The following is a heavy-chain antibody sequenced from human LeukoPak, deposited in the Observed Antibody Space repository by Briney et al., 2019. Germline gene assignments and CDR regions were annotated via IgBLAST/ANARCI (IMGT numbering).Heavy chain of an antibody. D-gene: IGHD1-1*01. CDR3: ATEYDNLDDYFDY. CDR2: ISSDGSKK. J-gene: IGHJ4*02. V-gene: IGHV3-30*03. Sequence: AGSLRLSCTASGFPFSGYGMHWVRQAPGKGPEWVAAISSDGSKKDYADSVKGRFSISRDKSKNTLYLQMNSLRPEDTAVYYCATEYDNLDDYFDYWGQGTLVIVSS. CDR1: GFPFSGYG.